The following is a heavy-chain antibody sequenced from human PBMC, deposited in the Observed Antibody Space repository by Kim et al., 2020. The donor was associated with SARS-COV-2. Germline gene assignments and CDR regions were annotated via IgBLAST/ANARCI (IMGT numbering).Heavy chain of an antibody. D-gene: IGHD6-19*01. V-gene: IGHV3-23*01. Sequence: GRYTITRDKSKNTLYLQMNSLRAEDTAVYYCAKEGYSSGWYVRVGYYCDYWGQGTLVTVSS. J-gene: IGHJ4*02. CDR3: AKEGYSSGWYVRVGYYCDY.